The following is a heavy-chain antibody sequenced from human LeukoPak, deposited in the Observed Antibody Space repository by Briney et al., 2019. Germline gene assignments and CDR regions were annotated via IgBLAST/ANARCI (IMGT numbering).Heavy chain of an antibody. Sequence: SDTLSLTCAVYGGSFSGYYWSWMRQPPGKGLEWMGEINHSGSTNYNPSLKSRVTISVDTSKNQFSLKLSSVTAADTAVYYCARGGDIVVVPAATHPLDYWGQGTLVTVSS. J-gene: IGHJ4*02. CDR2: INHSGST. V-gene: IGHV4-34*01. CDR1: GGSFSGYY. CDR3: ARGGDIVVVPAATHPLDY. D-gene: IGHD2-2*01.